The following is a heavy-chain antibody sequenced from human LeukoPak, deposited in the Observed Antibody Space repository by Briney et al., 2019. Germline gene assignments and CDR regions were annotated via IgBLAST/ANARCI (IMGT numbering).Heavy chain of an antibody. V-gene: IGHV1-46*01. Sequence: GASVKVSCKASGYTFTSYYMHWVRQAPGQGLEWMGIINPSGGSTSYAQKFRGRVTMTRDTSTSTVYMELSSLRSEDTAVYYCAREGGGYSYGYSRYYYMDVWGKGTTVTISS. CDR2: INPSGGST. CDR1: GYTFTSYY. CDR3: AREGGGYSYGYSRYYYMDV. D-gene: IGHD5-18*01. J-gene: IGHJ6*03.